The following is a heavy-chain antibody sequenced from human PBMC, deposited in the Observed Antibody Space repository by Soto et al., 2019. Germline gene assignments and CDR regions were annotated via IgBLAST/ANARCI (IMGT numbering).Heavy chain of an antibody. J-gene: IGHJ1*01. CDR3: ASVLFSWYYDILTGRTEYFQH. D-gene: IGHD3-9*01. CDR1: GGSISSSSYY. Sequence: SETLSLTCTVSGGSISSSSYYWGWIRQPPGKGLEWIGSIYYSGSTYYNPSLKSRVTISVDTSKNQFSLKLSSVTAADTAVYYCASVLFSWYYDILTGRTEYFQHWGQGTLVTVSS. V-gene: IGHV4-39*01. CDR2: IYYSGST.